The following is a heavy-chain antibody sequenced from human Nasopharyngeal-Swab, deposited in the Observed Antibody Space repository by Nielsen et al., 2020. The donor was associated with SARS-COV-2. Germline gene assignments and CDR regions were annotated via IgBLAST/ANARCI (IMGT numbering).Heavy chain of an antibody. CDR3: ARGEGSPDIGGAFDI. J-gene: IGHJ3*02. D-gene: IGHD1-26*01. Sequence: GGSLRLSCAASGFTFSSYGMHWVRQAPGKGLEWVAVISYDGSNKYYADSVKGRFTISRDNSKNTLYLQMNSLRAEDTAVYYCARGEGSPDIGGAFDIWGQGTMVTVSS. V-gene: IGHV3-30*03. CDR1: GFTFSSYG. CDR2: ISYDGSNK.